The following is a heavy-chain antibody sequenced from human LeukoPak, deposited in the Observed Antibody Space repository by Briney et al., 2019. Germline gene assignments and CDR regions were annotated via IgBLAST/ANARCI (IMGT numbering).Heavy chain of an antibody. V-gene: IGHV4-61*08. Sequence: PSQTLSLTCTLSGGSISSGDYYWSWIWQPPGKGLEWIGYIYYTGSTNYNPSLKSRVTISVDTSKSQFSLKLSSVTAADTAVYYCAKTEGWLDPWGQGTLVTVSS. CDR1: GGSISSGDYY. J-gene: IGHJ5*02. CDR3: AKTEGWLDP. CDR2: IYYTGST.